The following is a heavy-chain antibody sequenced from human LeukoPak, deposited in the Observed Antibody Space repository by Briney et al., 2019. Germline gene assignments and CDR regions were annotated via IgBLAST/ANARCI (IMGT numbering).Heavy chain of an antibody. CDR3: ASSWDHDAFDI. V-gene: IGHV4-59*01. J-gene: IGHJ3*02. CDR2: IHYSGST. CDR1: GGSISSYY. D-gene: IGHD1-26*01. Sequence: SETLSLTCTVSGGSISSYYWSWIRQPPGKGLEWIGYIHYSGSTNYNPSLKSRVTISVDTSKNQFSLKLSSVTAADTAVYYCASSWDHDAFDIWGQGTMVTVSS.